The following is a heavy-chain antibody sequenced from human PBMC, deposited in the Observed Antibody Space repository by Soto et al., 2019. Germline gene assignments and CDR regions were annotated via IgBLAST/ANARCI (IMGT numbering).Heavy chain of an antibody. CDR2: IFSSEST. CDR3: ARDPTGGSFDS. V-gene: IGHV4-31*11. CDR1: GGSISSGGYY. D-gene: IGHD5-12*01. Sequence: SETLSLTCAVSGGSISSGGYYWSWIRQHPGKGLEWIGSIFSSESTNYNPSLKSRLTISLDTSKNQFSLKLTSVTAADTAVYYCARDPTGGSFDSWGQGTLVTVSS. J-gene: IGHJ4*02.